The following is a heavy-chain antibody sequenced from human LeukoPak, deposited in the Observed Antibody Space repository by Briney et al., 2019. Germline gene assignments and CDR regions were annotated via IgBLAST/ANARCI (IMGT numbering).Heavy chain of an antibody. J-gene: IGHJ4*02. CDR1: GFTFSSYE. CDR2: ISSSGSTI. Sequence: AGGSLRLSCAASGFTFSSYEMNWVRQAPGKGLEWVSYISSSGSTIYYADSVKGRFTISRDNSKNTLYLQMNSLRAEDTAVYYCAKDTPTYYDILTGYPYFDYWGQGTLVTVSS. V-gene: IGHV3-48*03. CDR3: AKDTPTYYDILTGYPYFDY. D-gene: IGHD3-9*01.